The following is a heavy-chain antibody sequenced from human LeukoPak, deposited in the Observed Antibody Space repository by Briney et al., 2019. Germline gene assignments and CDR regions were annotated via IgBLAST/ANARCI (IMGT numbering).Heavy chain of an antibody. CDR2: MYTSGST. CDR1: GGSISSGSYG. J-gene: IGHJ3*02. V-gene: IGHV4-61*02. Sequence: PWHTLSLTCTVTGGSISSGSYGWSWTRHPAGNGLDWIGRMYTSGSTNYNPSHKTRVTIQIDTSKTQFSLKVSSVTAADTAVYYCAREPKSHRWLPHKGNAFDIWGQGTMVTVSS. CDR3: AREPKSHRWLPHKGNAFDI. D-gene: IGHD5-24*01.